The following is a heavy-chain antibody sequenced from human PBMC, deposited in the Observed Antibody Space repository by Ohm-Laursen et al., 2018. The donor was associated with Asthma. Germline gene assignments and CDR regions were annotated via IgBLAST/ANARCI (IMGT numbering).Heavy chain of an antibody. CDR2: MSNDGSGN. D-gene: IGHD1-26*01. J-gene: IGHJ3*01. Sequence: SLRLSCSASGFTFNSYCMHWVRQAPGKGLESVAFMSNDGSGNYNADSVKGRFSISRDTSKNSLYLQMNSLQTEDTALYYCARDLLNWDAAFDVWGQGTMVTVSS. CDR1: GFTFNSYC. CDR3: ARDLLNWDAAFDV. V-gene: IGHV3-30*03.